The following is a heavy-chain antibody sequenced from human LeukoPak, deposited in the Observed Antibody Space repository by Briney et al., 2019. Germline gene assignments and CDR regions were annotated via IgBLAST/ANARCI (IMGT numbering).Heavy chain of an antibody. CDR2: ISYDGSNK. D-gene: IGHD4-23*01. Sequence: PGGSLRLSCAASGFSFSSYAMHWVRQAPGKGLEWVSVISYDGSNKYYVDSVKGRFTTSRDNSKNTLYLQMNSLRPEDTAMYYCARSHSYGGNSSPDFWGQGTLVTVSS. CDR3: ARSHSYGGNSSPDF. V-gene: IGHV3-30*04. J-gene: IGHJ4*02. CDR1: GFSFSSYA.